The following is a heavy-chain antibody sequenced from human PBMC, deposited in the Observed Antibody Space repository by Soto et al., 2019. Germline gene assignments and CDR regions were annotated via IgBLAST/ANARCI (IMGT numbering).Heavy chain of an antibody. J-gene: IGHJ4*02. Sequence: PSETLSLTCAVYGGSFSGYYWSWIRQPPGKGLEWIGEINHSGSTNYNPSLKSRVTISVDTSKNQFSLKLSSVTAADTAVYYCAREEGDYYDSSGYYPRRSFDYWGQGTLVTV. D-gene: IGHD3-22*01. CDR1: GGSFSGYY. V-gene: IGHV4-34*01. CDR3: AREEGDYYDSSGYYPRRSFDY. CDR2: INHSGST.